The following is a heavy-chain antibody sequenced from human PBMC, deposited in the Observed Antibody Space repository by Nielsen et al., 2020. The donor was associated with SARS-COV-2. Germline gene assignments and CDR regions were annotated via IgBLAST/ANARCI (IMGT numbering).Heavy chain of an antibody. Sequence: SETLSLTCTVSGGSISSYYWSWIRQPPGKGLEWIGYIYYSGSTNYNPSLKSRVTISVDTSKNQFSLKLSSVTAADTAVYYCARDYGDYGGLDYWGQGTLVTVSS. V-gene: IGHV4-59*01. J-gene: IGHJ4*02. D-gene: IGHD4-17*01. CDR2: IYYSGST. CDR3: ARDYGDYGGLDY. CDR1: GGSISSYY.